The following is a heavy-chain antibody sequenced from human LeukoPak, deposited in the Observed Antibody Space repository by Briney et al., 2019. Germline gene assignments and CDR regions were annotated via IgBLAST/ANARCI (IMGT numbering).Heavy chain of an antibody. CDR1: GYTFTGYY. D-gene: IGHD6-6*01. V-gene: IGHV1-2*02. CDR3: LSIAARPVGKEDDY. J-gene: IGHJ4*02. Sequence: GASVKVSCKASGYTFTGYYMHWVRQTPGQGLEWMGWINPNSGGTNYAQKFQGRVTMTRDTSISTAYMELSRLRSDDTAVYYCLSIAARPVGKEDDYWGQGTLVTVSS. CDR2: INPNSGGT.